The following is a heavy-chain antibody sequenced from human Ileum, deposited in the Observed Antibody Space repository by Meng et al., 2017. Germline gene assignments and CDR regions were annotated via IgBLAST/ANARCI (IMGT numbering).Heavy chain of an antibody. Sequence: SETLSLTCTVSGGSISSRSYYWGWIRQPPGKGLEWIGSIYYSGSTSYNPSLKSRVTISVDTSTNQFSLNLNSVTAADTAVYYCARCGGPRAYYFDYWGQGALVTVSS. V-gene: IGHV4-39*07. D-gene: IGHD3-10*01. CDR1: GGSISSRSYY. CDR3: ARCGGPRAYYFDY. J-gene: IGHJ4*02. CDR2: IYYSGST.